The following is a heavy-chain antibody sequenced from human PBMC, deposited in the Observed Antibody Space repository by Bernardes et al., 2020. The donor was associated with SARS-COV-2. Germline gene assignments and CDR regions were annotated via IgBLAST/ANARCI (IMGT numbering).Heavy chain of an antibody. V-gene: IGHV1-24*01. Sequence: ASVEVSCKVSGYTLAELAIHWVRQAPGKGLEWMGGFHPEDGKTIYAQKFQGRVTMTEDTSTETAYMDLSSLRSEDTALYYCATQRRFLGWLPLAFWGQGTLVTVSS. CDR2: FHPEDGKT. D-gene: IGHD3-3*01. CDR1: GYTLAELA. J-gene: IGHJ4*02. CDR3: ATQRRFLGWLPLAF.